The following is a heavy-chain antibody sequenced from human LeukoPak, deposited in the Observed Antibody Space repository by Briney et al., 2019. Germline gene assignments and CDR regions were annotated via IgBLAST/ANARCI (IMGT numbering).Heavy chain of an antibody. CDR3: ARGYYYDSSGYGY. D-gene: IGHD3-22*01. Sequence: SETLSLTCTVSGGSVSSGSYYWSWIRQPPGKGLEWIGYIYYSGSTNYNPSLKSRVTISVDTSKNQFSLKLSSVTAADTAVYYCARGYYYDSSGYGYWGQGTLVTVSS. CDR2: IYYSGST. CDR1: GGSVSSGSYY. J-gene: IGHJ4*02. V-gene: IGHV4-61*01.